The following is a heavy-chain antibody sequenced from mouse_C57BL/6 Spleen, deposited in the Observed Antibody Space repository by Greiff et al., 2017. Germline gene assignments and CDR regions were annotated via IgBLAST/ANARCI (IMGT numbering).Heavy chain of an antibody. CDR2: IYPGDGDT. V-gene: IGHV1-80*01. D-gene: IGHD2-2*01. Sequence: VQLQESGAELVKPGASVKISCKASGYAFSSYWMNWVKQRPGKGLEWIGQIYPGDGDTNYNGKFKGKATLTADKSSGTAYMQLSRLNTEDSAVDFCARWLYDGDDDGDYYAMDYWGQGTSVTVSS. J-gene: IGHJ4*01. CDR1: GYAFSSYW. CDR3: ARWLYDGDDDGDYYAMDY.